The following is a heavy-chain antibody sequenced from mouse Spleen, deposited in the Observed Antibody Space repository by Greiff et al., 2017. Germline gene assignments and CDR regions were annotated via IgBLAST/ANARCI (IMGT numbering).Heavy chain of an antibody. CDR3: ARTGGNLYFDY. D-gene: IGHD1-1*02. J-gene: IGHJ2*01. V-gene: IGHV5-17*01. Sequence: DVMLVESGGGLVKPGGSLKLSCAASGFTFSDYGMHWVRQAPEKGLEWVAYISSGSSTIYYADTVKGRFTISRDNAKNTLFLQMTSLRSEDTAMYYCARTGGNLYFDYWGQGTTLTVSS. CDR1: GFTFSDYG. CDR2: ISSGSSTI.